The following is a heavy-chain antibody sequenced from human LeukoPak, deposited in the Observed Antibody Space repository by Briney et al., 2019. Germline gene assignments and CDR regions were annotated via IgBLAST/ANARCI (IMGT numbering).Heavy chain of an antibody. Sequence: GGSLRLSCAASGFTFSSYGMHWVRQAPGKGLEWVAVISYDGSNKYYADSVEGRFTISRDNSKNTLYLQMNSLRGEDTAVYYCAKMVYSSRYMDVWGKGTTVTVSS. V-gene: IGHV3-30*18. J-gene: IGHJ6*03. CDR2: ISYDGSNK. CDR1: GFTFSSYG. CDR3: AKMVYSSRYMDV. D-gene: IGHD6-13*01.